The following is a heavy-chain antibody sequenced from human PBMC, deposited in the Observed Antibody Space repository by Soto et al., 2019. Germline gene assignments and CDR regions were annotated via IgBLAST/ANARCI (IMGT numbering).Heavy chain of an antibody. D-gene: IGHD5-18*01. CDR2: ISSDGTEK. V-gene: IGHV3-30*04. CDR3: ARMFGFSYGPANRGMDV. J-gene: IGHJ6*02. CDR1: GFTLSSYS. Sequence: QVQLVESGGGVAQPGRSLRLFCAASGFTLSSYSLHWVRQSPGKGLEWVAAISSDGTEKHYADSVKGRFTISRDNSKNILSLQLNSLRAEDTAVYYCARMFGFSYGPANRGMDVWGQGTTVTVSS.